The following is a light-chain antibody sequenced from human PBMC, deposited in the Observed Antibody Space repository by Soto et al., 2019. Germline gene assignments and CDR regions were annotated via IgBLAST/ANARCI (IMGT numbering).Light chain of an antibody. CDR1: QSVSSNY. CDR2: DVS. CDR3: QQYGSSPT. Sequence: EIVLTQSPGTLSLSPGERATLSCRSSQSVSSNYLAWYQQKPDQAPRLLIYDVSGRATGIPDRFSGSGSGTDFTLTISRLEPEDFAVYYCQQYGSSPTFGQGTEVEIK. V-gene: IGKV3-20*01. J-gene: IGKJ1*01.